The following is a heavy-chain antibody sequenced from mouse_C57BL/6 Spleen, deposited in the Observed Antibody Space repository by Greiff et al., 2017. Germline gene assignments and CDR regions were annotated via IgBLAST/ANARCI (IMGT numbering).Heavy chain of an antibody. CDR3: ARSGLSSYWYFDV. CDR1: GYAFSSYW. CDR2: IYPGDGDT. D-gene: IGHD1-1*01. V-gene: IGHV1-80*01. Sequence: VKLQQSGAELVKPGASVKISCKASGYAFSSYWMNWVKQRPGKGLEWIGQIYPGDGDTNYNGKFKGKATLTADKSSSTAYKQLSSLTSEDSAVYFCARSGLSSYWYFDVWGTGTTVTVSS. J-gene: IGHJ1*03.